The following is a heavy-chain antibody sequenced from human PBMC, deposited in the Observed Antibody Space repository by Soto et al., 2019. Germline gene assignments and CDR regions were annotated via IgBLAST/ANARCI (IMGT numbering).Heavy chain of an antibody. D-gene: IGHD1-26*01. CDR2: INPNSGGT. Sequence: ASVKVSCKASGYTFTGYYMHWVRQAPGQGLEWMGWINPNSGGTNYAQKFQGWVTMTRDTSISTAYMELSRLRSDDTAVYYCARGYAWVLLGTFDYWGQGTLVTVSS. CDR3: ARGYAWVLLGTFDY. J-gene: IGHJ4*02. CDR1: GYTFTGYY. V-gene: IGHV1-2*04.